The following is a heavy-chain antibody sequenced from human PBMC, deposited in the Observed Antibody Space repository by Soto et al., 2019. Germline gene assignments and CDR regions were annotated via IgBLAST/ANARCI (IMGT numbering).Heavy chain of an antibody. CDR1: GYTFTSYY. Sequence: ASVKVSCKASGYTFTSYYMHWVRQAPGQGLEWMGIINPSGGSTSYAQKFQGRVTMTRDTSTSTVYMELSSLRSEDTAVYYCARGYCSSTSCPRDYYYYHKVVWGKGPTVTVSS. V-gene: IGHV1-46*01. D-gene: IGHD2-2*01. J-gene: IGHJ6*03. CDR2: INPSGGST. CDR3: ARGYCSSTSCPRDYYYYHKVV.